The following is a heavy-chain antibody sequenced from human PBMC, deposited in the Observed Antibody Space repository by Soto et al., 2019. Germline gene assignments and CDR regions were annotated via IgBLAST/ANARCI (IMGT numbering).Heavy chain of an antibody. CDR2: ISPYNGKT. CDR3: AAIYCLSDVCLTPGLFDTEV. CDR1: GYTFTRFG. D-gene: IGHD2-8*01. Sequence: QVQLVQSGTEVKKPGASVKVSCKASGYTFTRFGIDWVRQALGQGLEWMGWISPYNGKTNYAPKFQDRVTMTTYTSTRTDYIELRSLSADDTAVYYCAAIYCLSDVCLTPGLFDTEVWGKGTTVVVSS. J-gene: IGHJ6*03. V-gene: IGHV1-18*01.